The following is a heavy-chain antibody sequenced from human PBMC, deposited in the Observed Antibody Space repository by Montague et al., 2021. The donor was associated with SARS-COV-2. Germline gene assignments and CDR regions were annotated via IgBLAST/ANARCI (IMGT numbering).Heavy chain of an antibody. CDR1: GFTLYAYW. CDR2: INYDGSET. J-gene: IGHJ4*02. D-gene: IGHD3-10*01. V-gene: IGHV3-7*01. Sequence: SLRLSCAASGFTLYAYWMNWVRQAPGKGLEWVVNINYDGSETYYVGSVKGRFTISRDNANNALHLQMNNLRAADTAVYFCARNPHRTYFYGSGIYLLNHSFDYWGPGTLVTVSP. CDR3: ARNPHRTYFYGSGIYLLNHSFDY.